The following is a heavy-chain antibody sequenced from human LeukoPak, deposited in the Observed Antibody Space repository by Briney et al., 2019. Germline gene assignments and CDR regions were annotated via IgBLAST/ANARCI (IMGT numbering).Heavy chain of an antibody. V-gene: IGHV4-34*01. CDR3: ARGAGALTLDYFDY. CDR2: INHSGST. D-gene: IGHD4/OR15-4a*01. CDR1: GGSFSGYY. J-gene: IGHJ4*02. Sequence: SETLSLTCAVYGGSFSGYYWSWIRQPPGKGLEWIGEINHSGSTNYNPSLKSRVTISVDTSKNQFSLKLSSVTAADTAVYYCARGAGALTLDYFDYWGREPWSPSPQ.